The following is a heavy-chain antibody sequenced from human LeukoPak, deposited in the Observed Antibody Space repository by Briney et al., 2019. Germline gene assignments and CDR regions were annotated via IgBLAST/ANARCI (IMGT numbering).Heavy chain of an antibody. D-gene: IGHD1-14*01. V-gene: IGHV3-11*01. J-gene: IGHJ6*03. CDR1: GFTFSDYY. CDR3: ARESRDHPYYYYYMDV. Sequence: GGSLRLSCAASGFTFSDYYMSWIRQAPGKGLEWVSYISSSGSTIYYADSVKGRFTIARDNAKNSLYLQMNSLRAEDTAVYYCARESRDHPYYYYYMDVWGKGTTVTVSS. CDR2: ISSSGSTI.